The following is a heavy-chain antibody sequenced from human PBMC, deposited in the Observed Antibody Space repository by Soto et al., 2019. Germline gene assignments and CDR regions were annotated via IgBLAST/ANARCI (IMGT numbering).Heavy chain of an antibody. CDR3: TTDPPRYSSSYHYFDY. Sequence: EVQLVESGGGLVKPGGSLRLSCAASGFTFSNAWMSWVRQAPGKGLERVGRIKSKTDGGTTDYAAPVKGRFTISRDDSKNTLYLQMNSLKTEDTAVYYCTTDPPRYSSSYHYFDYWGQGSLVTVSS. D-gene: IGHD6-13*01. J-gene: IGHJ4*02. V-gene: IGHV3-15*01. CDR2: IKSKTDGGTT. CDR1: GFTFSNAW.